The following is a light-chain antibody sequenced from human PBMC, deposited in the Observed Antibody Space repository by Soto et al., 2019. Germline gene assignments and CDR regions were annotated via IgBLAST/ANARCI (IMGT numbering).Light chain of an antibody. CDR3: IVHFGGAQLWM. V-gene: IGLV7-43*01. CDR1: TGAVTSNHY. CDR2: STG. J-gene: IGLJ3*02. Sequence: QAVVTQEPSLTVSPGGTVTLTCASSTGAVTSNHYPTWLQQKPGQAPRALIYSTGNKHSWTPARFSGSLLGGRAALKLSGVHPEDENDYDCIVHFGGAQLWMFGGGTKVTV.